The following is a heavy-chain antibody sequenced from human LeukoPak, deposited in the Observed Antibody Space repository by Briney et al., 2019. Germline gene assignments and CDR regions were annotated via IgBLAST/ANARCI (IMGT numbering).Heavy chain of an antibody. CDR1: GYSISSGYY. V-gene: IGHV4-38-2*02. CDR2: FYHTGTT. CDR3: ARVWYAYYFDN. D-gene: IGHD2-8*01. Sequence: SETLSLTCNVSGYSISSGYYWGWIRPPPGKGLERIGSFYHTGTTYYNPSLKSGVTISGDTSKNQFSLKVNSVTAADTAVYYCARVWYAYYFDNWGQGTLVTVSS. J-gene: IGHJ4*02.